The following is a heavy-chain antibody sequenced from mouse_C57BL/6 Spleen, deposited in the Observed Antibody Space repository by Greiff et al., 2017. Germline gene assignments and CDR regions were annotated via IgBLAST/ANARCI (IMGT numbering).Heavy chain of an antibody. Sequence: VQLQQPGAELVKPGASVKLSCKASGYTFTSYWMHWVKQRPGQGLEWIGEIDPSDSYTNYNQKFKGKATLTVDKSSSTAYMQLSSLTSEDSAVYYCAIYYGTSNPYSFDYWGQGTTLTVSS. J-gene: IGHJ2*01. CDR1: GYTFTSYW. CDR3: AIYYGTSNPYSFDY. D-gene: IGHD1-1*01. V-gene: IGHV1-69*02. CDR2: IDPSDSYT.